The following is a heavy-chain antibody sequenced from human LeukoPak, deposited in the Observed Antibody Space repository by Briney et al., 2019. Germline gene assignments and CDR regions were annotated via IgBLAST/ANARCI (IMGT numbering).Heavy chain of an antibody. CDR2: IYYSGST. D-gene: IGHD6-13*01. CDR3: ASTDSSSWYYFDY. CDR1: GGSISSYY. V-gene: IGHV4-59*01. J-gene: IGHJ4*02. Sequence: PSETLSPTCTVSGGSISSYYWSWIRQPPGKGLEWIGYIYYSGSTNYNPSLKSRVTISVDTSKNQFSPKLSSVTAADTAVYYCASTDSSSWYYFDYWGQGTLVTVSS.